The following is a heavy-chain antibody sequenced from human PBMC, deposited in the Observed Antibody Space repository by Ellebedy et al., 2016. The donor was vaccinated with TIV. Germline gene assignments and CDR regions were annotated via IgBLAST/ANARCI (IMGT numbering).Heavy chain of an antibody. V-gene: IGHV1-18*01. D-gene: IGHD4-23*01. CDR1: GYTFNNYG. CDR3: ARETMDRSMSSTPYYFDL. Sequence: AASVKVSCKTSGYTFNNYGIVWVRQAPGHGLEWMGWISTYNGNTNYAQDLQDRLTLTTDTSTTTAYMELRSLTSDDTAIYFCARETMDRSMSSTPYYFDLWGQGTLVTVSS. J-gene: IGHJ4*02. CDR2: ISTYNGNT.